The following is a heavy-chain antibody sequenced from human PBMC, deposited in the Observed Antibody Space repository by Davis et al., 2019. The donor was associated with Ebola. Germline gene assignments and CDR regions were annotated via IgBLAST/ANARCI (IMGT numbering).Heavy chain of an antibody. Sequence: ESLKISCAASGFTVSSNYMSWVRQAPGKGLEWVSVIYSGGSTYYADSVKGRFTISRDNSKNTLYLQMNSLRAEDTAVYYCAREVLRFLEYGMDVWGQGTTVTVSS. V-gene: IGHV3-66*01. D-gene: IGHD3-3*01. CDR2: IYSGGST. CDR1: GFTVSSNY. CDR3: AREVLRFLEYGMDV. J-gene: IGHJ6*02.